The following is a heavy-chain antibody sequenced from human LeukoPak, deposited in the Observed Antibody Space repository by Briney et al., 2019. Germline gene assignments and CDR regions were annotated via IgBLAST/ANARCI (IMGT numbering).Heavy chain of an antibody. Sequence: GGSLRLSCAASRFTFSSYAMSWVRQAPGKGLEWVSGISASGGSTYYADSVKGRFTISRDNSKNTLYLQMNSLGAEDTAIYYCARDWPNGALDYWSQGTLVTVSS. CDR3: ARDWPNGALDY. D-gene: IGHD2-8*01. J-gene: IGHJ4*02. CDR2: ISASGGST. CDR1: RFTFSSYA. V-gene: IGHV3-23*01.